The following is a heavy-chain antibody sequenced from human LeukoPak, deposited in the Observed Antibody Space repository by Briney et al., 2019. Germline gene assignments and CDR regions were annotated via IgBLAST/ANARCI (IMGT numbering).Heavy chain of an antibody. CDR2: ISSSGSTI. CDR3: ARVDEWNWFDP. J-gene: IGHJ5*02. Sequence: GGSLRLSCAASGFTFSSYEMNSVRQAPGKGLEWVSYISSSGSTIYYADSVKGRFTISRDNAKNSLYVQMNTLRAEDTAVYYCARVDEWNWFDPWGQGTLVTVSS. V-gene: IGHV3-48*03. D-gene: IGHD3-3*01. CDR1: GFTFSSYE.